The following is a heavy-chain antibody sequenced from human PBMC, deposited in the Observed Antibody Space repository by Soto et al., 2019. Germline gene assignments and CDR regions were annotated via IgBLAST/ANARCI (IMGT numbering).Heavy chain of an antibody. Sequence: PGGSLRLSCAASGFTFSDYYMSWSRQAPGKGLEWVSYISSSGSTIYYADSVKGRFTISRDNAKNSLYLQMNSLRAEDTAVYYCARIRITVFGVVINCTGYYGMDVWGQGTTVTVSS. J-gene: IGHJ6*02. V-gene: IGHV3-11*01. D-gene: IGHD3-3*01. CDR1: GFTFSDYY. CDR3: ARIRITVFGVVINCTGYYGMDV. CDR2: ISSSGSTI.